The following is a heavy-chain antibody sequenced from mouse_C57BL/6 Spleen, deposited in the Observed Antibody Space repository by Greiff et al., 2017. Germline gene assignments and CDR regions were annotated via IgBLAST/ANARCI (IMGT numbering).Heavy chain of an antibody. D-gene: IGHD4-1*01. CDR2: IYPGGGYT. V-gene: IGHV1-63*01. CDR1: GYTFTNYW. CDR3: ASWDCDCAMDY. J-gene: IGHJ4*01. Sequence: QVQLQQSGAELVRPGPSVKLSCKASGYTFTNYWIGWAKQRPGHGLEWIGDIYPGGGYTNYNEKFKGKATLTADKYSSTAYLQFSGLASEDSAIYYCASWDCDCAMDYWGQGTSVTVSS.